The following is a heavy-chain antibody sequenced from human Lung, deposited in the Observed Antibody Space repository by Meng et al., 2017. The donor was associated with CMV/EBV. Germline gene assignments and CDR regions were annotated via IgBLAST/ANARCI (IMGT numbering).Heavy chain of an antibody. CDR1: XFTFSSYA. D-gene: IGHD1-26*01. J-gene: IGHJ4*02. Sequence: SVXVSXXXXXFTFSSYAISWVRQAPGQGLEWMGGIIPIFGTANYAQKFQGRVTITTDESTSTAYMELSSLRSEDTVVYYCARSGWWPGSYRLRVSLPFDYWGQGTLVTVSS. CDR2: IIPIFGTA. V-gene: IGHV1-69*05. CDR3: ARSGWWPGSYRLRVSLPFDY.